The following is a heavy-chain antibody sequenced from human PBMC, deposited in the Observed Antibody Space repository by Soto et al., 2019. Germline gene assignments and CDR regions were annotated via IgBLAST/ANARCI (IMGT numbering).Heavy chain of an antibody. Sequence: EVQLLESGGGLVQPGGSLRLSCAASGFTFSSYAMSCVRQAPGKGLEWVSAISGSGGSTYYADSVKGRFTISRDNSKNTLYLQMNSRRAEDTAVYYCARRSSGWYFDYWGQGTLVTVSS. D-gene: IGHD6-19*01. J-gene: IGHJ4*02. CDR1: GFTFSSYA. CDR2: ISGSGGST. V-gene: IGHV3-23*01. CDR3: ARRSSGWYFDY.